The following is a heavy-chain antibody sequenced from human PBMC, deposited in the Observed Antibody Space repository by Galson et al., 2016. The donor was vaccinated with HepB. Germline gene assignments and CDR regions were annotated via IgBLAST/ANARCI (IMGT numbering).Heavy chain of an antibody. CDR1: GGSISSSNYY. V-gene: IGHV4-39*01. CDR3: ASLIILGSGNFFDF. Sequence: SETLSLTCTVSGGSISSSNYYWTWVRQPPGQGLEWIGSINHSGTTFYNEPLNIRVTMSVDTSKRQISLQLTSVTAADTAVYYCASLIILGSGNFFDFWGQGTLVTVSS. CDR2: INHSGTT. J-gene: IGHJ4*02. D-gene: IGHD3-10*01.